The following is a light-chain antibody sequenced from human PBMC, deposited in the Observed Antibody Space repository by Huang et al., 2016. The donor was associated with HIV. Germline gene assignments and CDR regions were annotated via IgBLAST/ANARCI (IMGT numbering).Light chain of an antibody. CDR1: QDISSY. J-gene: IGKJ5*01. V-gene: IGKV1-8*01. CDR2: ATS. CDR3: QQYYNYPIT. Sequence: AIRITQSPSSVSASTGDRVTIACRASQDISSYLDWYQQKPGKAPNLLIYATSTLQSGVPSRFSGSGSGTNFTLTISCLQSEDFATYYCQQYYNYPITFGQGTRLDIK.